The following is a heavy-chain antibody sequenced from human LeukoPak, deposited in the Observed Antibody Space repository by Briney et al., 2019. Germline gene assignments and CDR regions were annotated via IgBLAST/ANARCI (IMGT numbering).Heavy chain of an antibody. J-gene: IGHJ4*02. CDR3: ARREDSSSWYYFDY. Sequence: GESLKISCKVSGNSFTSNWIGWVRQMPGKDLEWMGIIYPGDSDTRYSPSFQGQVTISADKSISTAYLQWSSLKASDTAMYYCARREDSSSWYYFDYWGQGTLVTVSS. D-gene: IGHD6-13*01. V-gene: IGHV5-51*01. CDR1: GNSFTSNW. CDR2: IYPGDSDT.